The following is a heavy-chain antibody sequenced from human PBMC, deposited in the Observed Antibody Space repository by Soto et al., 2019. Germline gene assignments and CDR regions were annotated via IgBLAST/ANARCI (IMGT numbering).Heavy chain of an antibody. CDR1: GGSLSSYY. J-gene: IGHJ4*01. Sequence: PSETLSLTCTVSGGSLSSYYWSRIRQPPGKGLEWIGYIYYSGSTNYNPSLKSRITISVDTSKNQFSLKLSSVSAADTALYYCSRHTGYCSGGGCRHFDYWGHGTLDPVPQ. CDR2: IYYSGST. D-gene: IGHD2-15*01. CDR3: SRHTGYCSGGGCRHFDY. V-gene: IGHV4-59*08.